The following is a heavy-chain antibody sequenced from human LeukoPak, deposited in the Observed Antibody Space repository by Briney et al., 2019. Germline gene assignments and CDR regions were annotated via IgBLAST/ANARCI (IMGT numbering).Heavy chain of an antibody. D-gene: IGHD4-17*01. J-gene: IGHJ6*03. CDR1: GGTFSSYA. Sequence: SVKVSCKASGGTFSSYAISWVRQAPGQGLEWMGGIIPIFGTANYAQRFQGRVTITADESTSTAYMELSSLESEDTAVYYCARESDYGYYYYMDVWAKGPRSPSP. V-gene: IGHV1-69*01. CDR2: IIPIFGTA. CDR3: ARESDYGYYYYMDV.